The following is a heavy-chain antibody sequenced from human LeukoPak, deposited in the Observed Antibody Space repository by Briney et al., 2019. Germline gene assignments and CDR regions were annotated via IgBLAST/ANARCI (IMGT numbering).Heavy chain of an antibody. Sequence: SVKVSCKASGGTFSSSAISWVRQAPGQGLEWMGRIIPILGIANYAQKFQGRVTITADKSMSTAYMELSSLRSEDTAVYYCARDIVAAAETNWFDPWGQGTLVTVSS. D-gene: IGHD6-13*01. V-gene: IGHV1-69*04. CDR2: IIPILGIA. CDR3: ARDIVAAAETNWFDP. J-gene: IGHJ5*02. CDR1: GGTFSSSA.